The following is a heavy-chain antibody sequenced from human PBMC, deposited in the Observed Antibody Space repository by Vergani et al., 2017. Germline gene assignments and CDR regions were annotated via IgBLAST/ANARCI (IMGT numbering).Heavy chain of an antibody. D-gene: IGHD3-10*01. V-gene: IGHV3-23*01. Sequence: EGQLLESGGDLVQPGGSLRLSCAASGFTFTTSTMIWVRQAPRKGLEWVSGITGSGGRTYYEESMKGRFTISRDNSKNMLYLQMTNLRAEDKAVYFCAKDGGRDLTDALDVWGEGTMVIVSS. CDR2: ITGSGGRT. J-gene: IGHJ3*01. CDR3: AKDGGRDLTDALDV. CDR1: GFTFTTST.